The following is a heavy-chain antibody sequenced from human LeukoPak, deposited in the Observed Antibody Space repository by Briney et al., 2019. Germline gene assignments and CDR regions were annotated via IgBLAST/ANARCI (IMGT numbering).Heavy chain of an antibody. V-gene: IGHV3-23*01. CDR2: ISGSGGST. Sequence: GGSLRLSCVASGFTFSSYAMSWVRQAPGKGLEGVSAISGSGGSTYYADSVKGRFTISRDNSKNTLYLQMNSLRAEDTAVYYCAKDGYCSSTSCPTGYFFDYWGQGTLVTVSS. J-gene: IGHJ4*02. CDR3: AKDGYCSSTSCPTGYFFDY. CDR1: GFTFSSYA. D-gene: IGHD2-2*01.